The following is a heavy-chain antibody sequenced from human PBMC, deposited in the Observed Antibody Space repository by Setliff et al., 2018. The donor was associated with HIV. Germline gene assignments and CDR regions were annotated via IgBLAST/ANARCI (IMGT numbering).Heavy chain of an antibody. V-gene: IGHV3-21*01. J-gene: IGHJ5*02. CDR1: EITFSTYN. Sequence: GESLKISCVASEITFSTYNMNWVRQTPGKGLEWLASISSGYNIYYADSLKGRFTISSDNAKKSLFLQMNSLSAEDTALYYCVRGNYCSVSSCYGAKYNFFDLWGQGTLVTVSS. CDR3: VRGNYCSVSSCYGAKYNFFDL. CDR2: ISSGYNI. D-gene: IGHD2-2*01.